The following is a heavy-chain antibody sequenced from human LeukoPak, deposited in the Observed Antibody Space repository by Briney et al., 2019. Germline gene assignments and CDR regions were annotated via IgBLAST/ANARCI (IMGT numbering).Heavy chain of an antibody. J-gene: IGHJ6*02. CDR3: ARGRIRYFDYYYGMDV. Sequence: PSETLSLTCTVSVXSINSYYWRWIRQPPGKGLECIGYIYYNGSTNYNPSLKSLVTISVDTSKNQFSLKLRSVTAADTAVYYCARGRIRYFDYYYGMDVWGQGTTVTVSS. V-gene: IGHV4-59*01. CDR1: VXSINSYY. CDR2: IYYNGST. D-gene: IGHD3-9*01.